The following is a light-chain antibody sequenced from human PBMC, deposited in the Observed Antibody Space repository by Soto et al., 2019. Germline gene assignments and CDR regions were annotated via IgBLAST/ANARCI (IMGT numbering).Light chain of an antibody. J-gene: IGKJ1*01. CDR3: QLRSDWPRT. CDR1: QSVSSNY. CDR2: GAS. V-gene: IGKV3D-20*02. Sequence: EIVVQESTATWSLYPGDRATLSCRASQSVSSNYLAWYQQNLGQAPRLLIEGASTRATGIPDRFSGSGSGTDVTLTISSLEPEDFTVYDCQLRSDWPRTFGQGTKV.